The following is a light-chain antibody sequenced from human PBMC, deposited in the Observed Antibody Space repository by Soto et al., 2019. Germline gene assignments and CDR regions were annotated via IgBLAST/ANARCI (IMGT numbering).Light chain of an antibody. Sequence: DIQMTQSPSSLSASVGDRVTITCRASQGITNYLAWYQQKPGKVPKLLIYAASTLQSGVTSRFSGSGSGTEFTLTISSLQPEDVATYYCQTYNSALGGFGGGTKVEIK. CDR2: AAS. J-gene: IGKJ4*02. CDR3: QTYNSALGG. V-gene: IGKV1-27*01. CDR1: QGITNY.